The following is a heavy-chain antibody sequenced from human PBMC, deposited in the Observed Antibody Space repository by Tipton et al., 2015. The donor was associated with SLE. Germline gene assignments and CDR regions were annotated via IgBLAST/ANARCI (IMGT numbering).Heavy chain of an antibody. D-gene: IGHD6-19*01. CDR2: IWYDGSYK. CDR3: ATDRDTPGSSGWYDH. Sequence: RSLRLSCAASGFTFNSYSMHWVRQAPGKGLEWVAVIWYDGSYKYYGDSVKGRFTISRDNSKNTLYLQMNSLRDEDTAVYYCATDRDTPGSSGWYDHWGQGTLVTVSS. CDR1: GFTFNSYS. J-gene: IGHJ5*02. V-gene: IGHV3-33*01.